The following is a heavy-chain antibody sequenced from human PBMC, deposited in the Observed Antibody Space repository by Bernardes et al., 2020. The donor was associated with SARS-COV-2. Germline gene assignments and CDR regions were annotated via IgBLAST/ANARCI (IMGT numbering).Heavy chain of an antibody. CDR1: DYTITHYW. V-gene: IGHV5-51*01. Sequence: GECLSNSGKGADYTITHYWIGWVRYLPENGLEWLGLLYPGDSDSKYSPSFQSRVTISADKSVNTAYLQWSSLKASDTAIYYCARRRYGDFGLDVWGQGTTVTVSS. J-gene: IGHJ6*02. D-gene: IGHD4-17*01. CDR2: LYPGDSDS. CDR3: ARRRYGDFGLDV.